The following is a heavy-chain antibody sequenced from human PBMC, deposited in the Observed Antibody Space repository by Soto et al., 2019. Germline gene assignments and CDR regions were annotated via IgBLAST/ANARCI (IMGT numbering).Heavy chain of an antibody. V-gene: IGHV3-23*01. J-gene: IGHJ4*02. CDR3: AKVGHYYGSGSYSN. D-gene: IGHD3-10*01. CDR2: ISGSGGST. Sequence: GGSLRLSCAASGFSFSSYAMSWVRQAPGKGLEWVSAISGSGGSTYYADSATGRFTIPRDNSTNTLYLQMNSLRAEVTAVYYCAKVGHYYGSGSYSNWGQGTLDTVSS. CDR1: GFSFSSYA.